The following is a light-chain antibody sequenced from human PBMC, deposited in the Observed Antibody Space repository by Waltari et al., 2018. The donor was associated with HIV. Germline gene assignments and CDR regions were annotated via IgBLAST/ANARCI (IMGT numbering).Light chain of an antibody. J-gene: IGKJ4*01. V-gene: IGKV1-12*01. Sequence: DIQLTQSPSYVSASVGDTVTVTCRASQDISRSLAWYQQKPGKAPELLIFAASTLQSGVSSRFSGSGAGTSFTHTINSLRTEDFATYYCQQADSLPLTFGGGTKVEI. CDR1: QDISRS. CDR3: QQADSLPLT. CDR2: AAS.